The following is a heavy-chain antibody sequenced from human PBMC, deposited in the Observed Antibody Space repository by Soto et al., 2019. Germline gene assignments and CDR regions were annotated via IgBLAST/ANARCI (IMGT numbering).Heavy chain of an antibody. CDR2: ISAYNGNT. J-gene: IGHJ6*03. D-gene: IGHD3-10*01. CDR1: GYTFTSYG. CDR3: ARDWLTYYYGSGSRRMDV. Sequence: ASVKVSCKASGYTFTSYGISWVRQAPGQGLEWMGWISAYNGNTNYAQKLQGRVTMTTDTSTSTAYMELSSLRSEDTAVYYCARDWLTYYYGSGSRRMDVWGKGTTVTVSS. V-gene: IGHV1-18*01.